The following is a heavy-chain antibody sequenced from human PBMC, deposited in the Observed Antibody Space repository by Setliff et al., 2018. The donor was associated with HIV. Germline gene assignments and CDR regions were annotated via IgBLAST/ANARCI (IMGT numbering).Heavy chain of an antibody. CDR2: INPNSGGT. J-gene: IGHJ5*02. CDR3: ATAGGRSWFDP. CDR1: GYTFDAKY. V-gene: IGHV1-2*02. Sequence: ASVKVSCKTSGYTFDAKYIHWARQAPGQGLEWMGWINPNSGGTNYSRKFQGRVTMTRDTSISTAYMELNSLRSDDTAVYYCATAGGRSWFDPWGPGTLVTVSS. D-gene: IGHD3-16*01.